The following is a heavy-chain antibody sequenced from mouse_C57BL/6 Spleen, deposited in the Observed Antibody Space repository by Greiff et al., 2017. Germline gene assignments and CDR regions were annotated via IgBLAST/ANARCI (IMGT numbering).Heavy chain of an antibody. D-gene: IGHD2-5*01. V-gene: IGHV1-42*01. J-gene: IGHJ4*01. CDR1: GYSFTGYY. CDR2: INPSTGGT. CDR3: ARKSNYVAMDD. Sequence: VQLQQSGPELVKPGASVKISCKASGYSFTGYYMNWVKQSPEKSLEWIGEINPSTGGTTYNQKFKAKATLTVDKSSSTAYMQRKSLTSEDSAVYYCARKSNYVAMDDWGQGTSVTVSS.